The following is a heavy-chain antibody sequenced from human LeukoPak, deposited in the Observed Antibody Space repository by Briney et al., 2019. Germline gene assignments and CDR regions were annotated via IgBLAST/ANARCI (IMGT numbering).Heavy chain of an antibody. V-gene: IGHV3-21*01. CDR2: ISGSSSDI. D-gene: IGHD4-17*01. Sequence: GGSLRLSCAPSGFTFSSYSMNWFRQAPGKGLEWVSSISGSSSDIYYADSVKRRFTINSNNAKNSQYLQMNSRRAEDTAVYYCASGLYYGDYRFDYWGQGTLVTVSS. J-gene: IGHJ4*02. CDR3: ASGLYYGDYRFDY. CDR1: GFTFSSYS.